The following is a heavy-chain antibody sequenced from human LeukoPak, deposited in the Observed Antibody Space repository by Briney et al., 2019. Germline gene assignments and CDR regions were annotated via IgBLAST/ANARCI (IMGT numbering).Heavy chain of an antibody. V-gene: IGHV4-30-4*01. CDR2: IYYSGST. CDR3: ATLSSYYDYVWGSYRYTSPGPWYFDL. CDR1: GGSISSGDYY. J-gene: IGHJ2*01. Sequence: SETLSLTCTVSGGSISSGDYYWSWIRQPPGKGLEWIVYIYYSGSTYYNPSLKSRVTISVDTSKNQFSLKLSSVTAADTAVYYCATLSSYYDYVWGSYRYTSPGPWYFDLWGRGTLVTVSS. D-gene: IGHD3-16*02.